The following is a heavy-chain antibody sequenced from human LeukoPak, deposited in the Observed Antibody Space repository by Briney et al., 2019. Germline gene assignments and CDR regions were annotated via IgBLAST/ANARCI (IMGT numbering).Heavy chain of an antibody. CDR1: GFTFSSYA. V-gene: IGHV3-23*01. J-gene: IGHJ3*02. CDR3: AKDSPRITMVRGIIISAFDI. Sequence: HPGGSLRLSCAASGFTFSSYAMSWVRQAPGKGLEWVSAISGSGGSTYYADSVKGRFTISRDNSKNTLYLQMNSLRAEDTAVYYCAKDSPRITMVRGIIISAFDIWGQGTMVTVSS. CDR2: ISGSGGST. D-gene: IGHD3-10*01.